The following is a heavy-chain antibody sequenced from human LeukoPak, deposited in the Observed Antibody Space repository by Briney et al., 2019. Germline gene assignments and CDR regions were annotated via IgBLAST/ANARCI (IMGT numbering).Heavy chain of an antibody. CDR1: GGSISSGSYY. CDR3: ATVGPYSSYDAFDI. CDR2: IYTSGST. V-gene: IGHV4-61*02. Sequence: SQTLSLTCTVSGGSISSGSYYWSWIRQPAGKGLEWIGRIYTSGSTNYNPSLKSRVTISVDKSKNQFSLKLSSVTAADTAVYYCATVGPYSSYDAFDIWGQGTMVTVSS. J-gene: IGHJ3*02. D-gene: IGHD6-13*01.